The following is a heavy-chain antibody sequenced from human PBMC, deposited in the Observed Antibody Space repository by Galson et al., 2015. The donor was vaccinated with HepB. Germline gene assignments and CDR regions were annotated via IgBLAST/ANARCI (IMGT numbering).Heavy chain of an antibody. CDR1: GDSVSSDSTA. D-gene: IGHD1-26*01. CDR2: TYYRSKWYN. J-gene: IGHJ4*02. V-gene: IGHV6-1*01. Sequence: CAISGDSVSSDSTAWNWIRQSPSRGLEWLGRTYYRSKWYNDYAVSVKGRITINPDTSRNQFSLQLKSVTPEDTAVYYCVRLVGATRDYWGQGTLVTVSS. CDR3: VRLVGATRDY.